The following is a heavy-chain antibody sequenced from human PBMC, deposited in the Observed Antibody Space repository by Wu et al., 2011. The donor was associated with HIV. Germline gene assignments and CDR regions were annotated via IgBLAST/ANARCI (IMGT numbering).Heavy chain of an antibody. CDR1: GYTFTNYD. Sequence: QVQLVQSGAEVKKPGASVKVSCKASGYTFTNYDINWVRQATGQGLEWMGWMNPNSGNTGYAQKFQGRITFTRNTSMTTAYMELSSLGSDDTAVYFCARGGPTYNYYTTVDVWGPGTTVTVSS. CDR2: MNPNSGNT. D-gene: IGHD3-10*01. J-gene: IGHJ6*02. CDR3: ARGGPTYNYYTTVDV. V-gene: IGHV1-8*03.